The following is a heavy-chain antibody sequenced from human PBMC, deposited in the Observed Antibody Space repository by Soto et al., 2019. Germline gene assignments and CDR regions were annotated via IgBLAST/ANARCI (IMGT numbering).Heavy chain of an antibody. CDR1: RGSISSGGYY. CDR2: IYYSGST. J-gene: IGHJ4*02. D-gene: IGHD3-10*01. CDR3: ARSARPLWFGDPRGFFDS. Sequence: KPSETLSLTCTVSRGSISSGGYYWSWIRQHPGKGLEWIGYIYYSGSTYYKPSLKSRITISGDTSKDQFSLKLSSVTAADTAVYYCARSARPLWFGDPRGFFDSWGQGTLVTVSS. V-gene: IGHV4-31*03.